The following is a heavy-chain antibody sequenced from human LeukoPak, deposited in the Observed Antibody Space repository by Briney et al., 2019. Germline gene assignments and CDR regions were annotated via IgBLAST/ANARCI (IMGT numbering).Heavy chain of an antibody. CDR2: IRYDGSNK. J-gene: IGHJ3*02. CDR1: GFTFSTYG. CDR3: AKLSVPAAILRQGEAFDI. Sequence: GGSLRRSCAASGFTFSTYGMHWVRQAPGKGLEWVAFIRYDGSNKYYADSVKGRFTISRDNSKNTLYLQMNSLRAEDTAVYYCAKLSVPAAILRQGEAFDILGQGTMVTVSS. D-gene: IGHD2-2*02. V-gene: IGHV3-30*02.